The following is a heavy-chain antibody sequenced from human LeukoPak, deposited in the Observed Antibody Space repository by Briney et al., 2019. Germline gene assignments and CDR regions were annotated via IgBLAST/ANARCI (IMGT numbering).Heavy chain of an antibody. V-gene: IGHV1-18*01. CDR3: ARGIYCSSTSCRNYYYYYMDV. Sequence: GASVKVSCKASGYTFTSYGISWVRQAPGQGLEWMGWISAYNGNTNYAQKLQGRVTMTRNTSISTAYMELSSLRSEDTAVYYCARGIYCSSTSCRNYYYYYMDVWGKGTTVTISS. D-gene: IGHD2-2*01. J-gene: IGHJ6*03. CDR2: ISAYNGNT. CDR1: GYTFTSYG.